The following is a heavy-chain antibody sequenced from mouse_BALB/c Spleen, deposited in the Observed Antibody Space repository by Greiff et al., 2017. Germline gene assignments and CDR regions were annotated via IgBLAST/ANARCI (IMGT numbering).Heavy chain of an antibody. Sequence: EVKLLESGPGLVKPSQSLSLTCTVTGYSITSDYAWNWIRQFPGNKLEWMGYISYSGSTSYNPSLKSRISITRDTSKNQFFLQLNSVTTEDTATYYCARRDYGSSYWYFDVWGAGTTVTVSS. J-gene: IGHJ1*01. D-gene: IGHD1-1*01. CDR3: ARRDYGSSYWYFDV. CDR2: ISYSGST. V-gene: IGHV3-2*02. CDR1: GYSITSDYA.